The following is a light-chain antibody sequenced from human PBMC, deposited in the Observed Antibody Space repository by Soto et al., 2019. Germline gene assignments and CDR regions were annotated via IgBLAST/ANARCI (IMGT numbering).Light chain of an antibody. CDR3: ISYSSSSTPWV. J-gene: IGLJ3*02. Sequence: QSALTQPASVSGSPGQSITISCTGTTSDVGGHNYVSWYQQYPDKAPKLMVYEVINRPSGVSDRFSGSKSGNTASLTISGLQAEDEADYYCISYSSSSTPWVVGGGTKLTVL. V-gene: IGLV2-14*01. CDR2: EVI. CDR1: TSDVGGHNY.